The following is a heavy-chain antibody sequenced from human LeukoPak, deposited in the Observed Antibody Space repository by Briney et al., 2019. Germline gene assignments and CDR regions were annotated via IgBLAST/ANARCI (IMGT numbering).Heavy chain of an antibody. CDR1: GGSISGHY. CDR2: IHYSGRP. J-gene: IGHJ6*02. V-gene: IGHV4-59*11. Sequence: SETLSLTCTVSGGSISGHYWTWTRQPPGKGLEWTGQIHYSGRPDYNPSLKSRVTISVDTSKNQLSLKVTSVTGADTAVYYCARFGVDYDMDVWGQGTTVTVSS. CDR3: ARFGVDYDMDV. D-gene: IGHD3-16*01.